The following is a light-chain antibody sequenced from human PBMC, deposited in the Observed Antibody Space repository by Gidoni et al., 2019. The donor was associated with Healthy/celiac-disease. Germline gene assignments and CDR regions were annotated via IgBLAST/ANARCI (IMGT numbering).Light chain of an antibody. J-gene: IGKJ4*01. Sequence: DSQRTQAPSSLSASVGDRVTITCQASQDISNYLNWDQQKPGKAPKLLIYDASNLETGVPSRFSGRGSGTDFTFTISSLQPEDIATYYCQQYDNLPLLTFGGGTKVEIK. CDR1: QDISNY. CDR3: QQYDNLPLLT. CDR2: DAS. V-gene: IGKV1-33*01.